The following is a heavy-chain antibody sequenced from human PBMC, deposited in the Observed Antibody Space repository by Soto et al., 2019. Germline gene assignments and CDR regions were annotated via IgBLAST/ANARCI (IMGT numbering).Heavy chain of an antibody. J-gene: IGHJ6*03. Sequence: ASVKVSCKASGYTFTSYDINWVRQATGQGLEWMGWMNPNSGNTGYAQKFQGRVTMTRNTSISTAYMELSSLRSEDTAVYYCARAGSIVVVPAAPTDYYYYMDVWGKGTTVTVSS. CDR1: GYTFTSYD. CDR2: MNPNSGNT. D-gene: IGHD2-2*01. CDR3: ARAGSIVVVPAAPTDYYYYMDV. V-gene: IGHV1-8*02.